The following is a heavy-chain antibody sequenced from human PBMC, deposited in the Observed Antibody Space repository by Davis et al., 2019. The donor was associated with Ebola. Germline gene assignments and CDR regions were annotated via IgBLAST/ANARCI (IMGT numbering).Heavy chain of an antibody. D-gene: IGHD3/OR15-3a*01. CDR2: INPHNGNT. J-gene: IGHJ6*02. CDR3: ARERLGLYYYGMDV. V-gene: IGHV1-18*04. Sequence: ASVKVSCKASGYTFTNYGITWVRQAPGQGLEWMGWINPHNGNTNYAQNVQGRVTMTTDTSTSTAYMEVGSLRSDDTAVYYCARERLGLYYYGMDVWGQGTTVTVSS. CDR1: GYTFTNYG.